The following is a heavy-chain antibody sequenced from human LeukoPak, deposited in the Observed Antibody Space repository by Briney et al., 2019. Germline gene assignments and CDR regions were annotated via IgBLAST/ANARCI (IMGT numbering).Heavy chain of an antibody. D-gene: IGHD6-19*01. CDR2: IYPGDSDT. CDR3: ARLSDSGTPPY. Sequence: GESLKISGKGSGYSFTSYWIAWVRQMPGKGLEWVGIIYPGDSDTRYSPSFQGQVTISADKSINTAYLQWSSLKASDTAMYYCARLSDSGTPPYWGQGTLVTVSS. CDR1: GYSFTSYW. V-gene: IGHV5-51*01. J-gene: IGHJ4*02.